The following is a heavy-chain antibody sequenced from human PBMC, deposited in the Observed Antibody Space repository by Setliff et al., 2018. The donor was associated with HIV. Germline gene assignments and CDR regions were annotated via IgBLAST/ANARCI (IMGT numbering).Heavy chain of an antibody. J-gene: IGHJ5*02. CDR2: MNPNSGNT. CDR3: ARGGALLWFGESRKNWFDP. V-gene: IGHV1-8*02. CDR1: GYTFTSYD. D-gene: IGHD3-10*01. Sequence: ASVKVSCKASGYTFTSYDINWVRQATGQGLEWMGWMNPNSGNTGYAQKFQGRVTMTRNTSISTAYMELSSLRSEDTAVYYCARGGALLWFGESRKNWFDPWGQGTLVTVS.